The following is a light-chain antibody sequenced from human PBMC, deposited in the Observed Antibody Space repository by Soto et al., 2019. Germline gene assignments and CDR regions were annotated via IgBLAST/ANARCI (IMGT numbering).Light chain of an antibody. J-gene: IGKJ4*01. CDR1: QGISSY. Sequence: DIQLTQSPSFLSASVGDRVTITCRASQGISSYLAWYQQKPGKAPKLLIYAASTLQSGVPSRFSGSGSGREFTLTISSLQPEDFATYYCQQLNSYPPALTFGGGTKVEIK. V-gene: IGKV1-9*01. CDR2: AAS. CDR3: QQLNSYPPALT.